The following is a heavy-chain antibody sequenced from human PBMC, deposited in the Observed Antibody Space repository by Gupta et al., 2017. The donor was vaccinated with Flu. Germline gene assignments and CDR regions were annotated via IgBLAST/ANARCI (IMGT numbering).Heavy chain of an antibody. CDR3: ASADIAVATLYYFDY. Sequence: QSPGQGLEWMGGIIPIFGTANYAQKFQGRVTITADKSTSTAYMELSSLRSEDTAVYYCASADIAVATLYYFDYWSREPWSPSPQ. CDR2: IIPIFGTA. D-gene: IGHD6-19*01. V-gene: IGHV1-69*06. J-gene: IGHJ4*02.